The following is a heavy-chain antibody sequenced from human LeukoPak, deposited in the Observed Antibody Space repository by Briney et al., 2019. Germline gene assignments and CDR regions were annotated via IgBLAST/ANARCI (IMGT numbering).Heavy chain of an antibody. CDR3: VRGGFYRYSGTAGDY. V-gene: IGHV3-7*01. D-gene: IGHD1-26*01. CDR1: GFIFSNYW. Sequence: GGSLRLSCAASGFIFSNYWMQWVRQAPGKGLEWVANIRQDGSETYYVDSVKGRFTISRDNAKNSLYLQMNSLRAEDTAVYYCVRGGFYRYSGTAGDYWGQGSQVTVSS. J-gene: IGHJ4*02. CDR2: IRQDGSET.